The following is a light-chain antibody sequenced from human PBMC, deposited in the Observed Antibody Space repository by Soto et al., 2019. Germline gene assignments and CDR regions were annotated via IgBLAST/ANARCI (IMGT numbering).Light chain of an antibody. J-gene: IGKJ1*01. Sequence: AIQITQSPSSLSGSVGDRVTITCRASQGIRNDLGWYQQTPGKAPKLLSYAASSLQSGVPSRFRGSGSGTDFTLTISSLKPEDFETYYCLQDYNYPKTFGQGTKVDI. CDR3: LQDYNYPKT. CDR2: AAS. V-gene: IGKV1-6*01. CDR1: QGIRND.